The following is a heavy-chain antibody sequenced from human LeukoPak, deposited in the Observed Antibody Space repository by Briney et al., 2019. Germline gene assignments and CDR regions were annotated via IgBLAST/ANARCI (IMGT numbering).Heavy chain of an antibody. J-gene: IGHJ6*03. D-gene: IGHD6-19*01. V-gene: IGHV1-18*01. CDR2: ISAYNGNT. Sequence: ASVKVSCKASGYTFTSYGISWVRQAPGQGLEWMGWISAYNGNTNYAQKVQGRVTMTTDTSTSTAYMELRSLRSDDTAVYYCARDKGTVATYYYYYMDVWGKGTTVTVSS. CDR1: GYTFTSYG. CDR3: ARDKGTVATYYYYYMDV.